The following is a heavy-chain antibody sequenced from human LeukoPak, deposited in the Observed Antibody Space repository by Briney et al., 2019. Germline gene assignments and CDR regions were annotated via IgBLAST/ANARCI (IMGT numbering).Heavy chain of an antibody. CDR3: AKDGWQQLVTRPFDY. J-gene: IGHJ4*02. CDR1: GFTFSSYA. V-gene: IGHV3-23*01. CDR2: ISGSGGST. Sequence: PGGSLRLSCAASGFTFSSYAMSWVRQAPGKGLEWVSAISGSGGSTYYADSVKGRFTISRDNSKNTLYLQMNSLRAEDTAVYYCAKDGWQQLVTRPFDYWGQGTLVTVSS. D-gene: IGHD6-13*01.